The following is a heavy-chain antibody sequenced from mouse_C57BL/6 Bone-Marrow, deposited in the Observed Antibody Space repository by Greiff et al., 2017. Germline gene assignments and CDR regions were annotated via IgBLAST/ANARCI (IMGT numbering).Heavy chain of an antibody. J-gene: IGHJ2*01. CDR2: IYPTSGRT. CDR1: GYTFTSYW. CDR3: ARSGPLGRSFDY. Sequence: QVQLQQPGAELVKPGASVKMSCTASGYTFTSYWITWVKQRPGQGLEWIGDIYPTSGRTNYNEKFNSKAILTVDTSSNTAYMQLSSLTAEDSAVFYCARSGPLGRSFDYWGQGTTLTVSS. D-gene: IGHD4-1*01. V-gene: IGHV1-55*01.